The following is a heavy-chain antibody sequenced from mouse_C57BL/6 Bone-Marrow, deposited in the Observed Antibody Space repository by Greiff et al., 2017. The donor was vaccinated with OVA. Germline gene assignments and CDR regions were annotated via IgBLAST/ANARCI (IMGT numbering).Heavy chain of an antibody. Sequence: QVQLQQPGAELVRPGSSVKLSCKASGYTFTSYWMHWVKQRPIQGLEWIGNIDPSDSETHYNQKFKGKATLTVDKSSSTAYMQLSSLTSEDSAVYSCAKFYYGSSRWYFDVWGKGTTVTVS. J-gene: IGHJ1*03. CDR1: GYTFTSYW. CDR2: IDPSDSET. CDR3: AKFYYGSSRWYFDV. V-gene: IGHV1-52*01. D-gene: IGHD1-1*01.